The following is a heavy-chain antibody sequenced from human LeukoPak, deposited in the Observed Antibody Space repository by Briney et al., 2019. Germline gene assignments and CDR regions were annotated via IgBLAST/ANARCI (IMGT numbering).Heavy chain of an antibody. CDR3: ASFYGSGSYSDY. Sequence: SETLSLTCTVSGDSVSSGSYYWSWIRQPPGKGLEWIGYIYYSGSTNYNPSLKSRVTISVDTSKNQFSLKLSSVTAADTAVYYCASFYGSGSYSDYWGQGTLVTVSS. CDR1: GDSVSSGSYY. CDR2: IYYSGST. V-gene: IGHV4-61*01. J-gene: IGHJ4*02. D-gene: IGHD3-10*01.